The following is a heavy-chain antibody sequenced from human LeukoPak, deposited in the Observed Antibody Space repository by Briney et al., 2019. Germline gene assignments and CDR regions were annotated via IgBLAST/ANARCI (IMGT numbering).Heavy chain of an antibody. J-gene: IGHJ4*02. V-gene: IGHV1-18*01. D-gene: IGHD3-10*01. CDR2: ISAYNGNT. CDR1: GYTFTNYA. Sequence: GASVKVSCKASGYTFTNYAMNWVRQAPGQGLEWMGWISAYNGNTNYAQKLQGRVTMTTDTSTSTAYMELRSLRSDDTAVYYCARAAYPYITMVRGVLYYWGQGTLVTVSS. CDR3: ARAAYPYITMVRGVLYY.